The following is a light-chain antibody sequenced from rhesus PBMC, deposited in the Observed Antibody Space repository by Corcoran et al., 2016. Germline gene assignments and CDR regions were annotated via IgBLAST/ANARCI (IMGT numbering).Light chain of an antibody. CDR1: QSVGSN. V-gene: IGKV3-42*02. CDR3: QQYNNWNS. J-gene: IGKJ2*01. CDR2: DAS. Sequence: ETVVTQSPATLSLSPGERATLSCRASQSVGSNLAWYQQKPGQAPKLLIYDASSRATGIPDRFSGSGLGTEFTLTISSLGPEDVGFYYCQQYNNWNSFGQGTKVEIK.